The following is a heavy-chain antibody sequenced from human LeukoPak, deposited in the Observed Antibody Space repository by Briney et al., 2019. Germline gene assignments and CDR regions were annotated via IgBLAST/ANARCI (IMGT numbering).Heavy chain of an antibody. CDR1: GYTFSDYY. Sequence: ASVKVSCKASGYTFSDYYIHWVRQAAGQGLEWMGRINPNSGGISFARKFQGRVTMTRDTSISTAYMELSRLRSDDTAVYYCARENGDYSSNYFDYWGQGTLVTDSS. J-gene: IGHJ4*02. CDR3: ARENGDYSSNYFDY. CDR2: INPNSGGI. V-gene: IGHV1-2*06. D-gene: IGHD4-17*01.